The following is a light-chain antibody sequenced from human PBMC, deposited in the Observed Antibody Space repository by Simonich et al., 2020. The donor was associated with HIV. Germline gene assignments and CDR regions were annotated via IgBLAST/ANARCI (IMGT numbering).Light chain of an antibody. CDR3: CSYAGSRNFWI. CDR2: EGD. CDR1: SSDVGYYNL. V-gene: IGLV2-23*01. Sequence: QSALTQPASVSGSPGQSLTISCTGTSSDVGYYNLVSWYQQHPGKAPKLKIYEGDKRPSGVSNRFSGSQAGNTASLTISGLQAEDEAGYFCCSYAGSRNFWIFGGGTKLTVL. J-gene: IGLJ3*02.